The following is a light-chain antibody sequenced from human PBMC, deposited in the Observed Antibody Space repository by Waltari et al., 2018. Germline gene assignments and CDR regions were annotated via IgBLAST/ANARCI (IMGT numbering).Light chain of an antibody. V-gene: IGKV4-1*01. J-gene: IGKJ1*01. Sequence: DIVMTQSPESLAVSLGDRATITCKSSQSVLHSSNNKNYFAWYQQKPGQPPKLLIYWASTRKSGVPDRFSGSGSGTDFTLTISSLQAEDVAVYYCQQFQSHLRTFGQGTKVEIK. CDR1: QSVLHSSNNKNY. CDR2: WAS. CDR3: QQFQSHLRT.